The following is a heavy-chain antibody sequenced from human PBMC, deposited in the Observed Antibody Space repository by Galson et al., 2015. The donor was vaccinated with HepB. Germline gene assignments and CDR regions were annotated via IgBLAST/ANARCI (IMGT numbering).Heavy chain of an antibody. Sequence: SLRLSCAASGFTFSSYAMHWVRQAPGKGLEWVAVISYDGSNKYYADSVKGRFTISRDNSKNTLYLQMNSLRAEDTAVYYCARPHGGNSGEYFQHWGQGTLVTVSS. CDR3: ARPHGGNSGEYFQH. D-gene: IGHD4-23*01. V-gene: IGHV3-30-3*01. CDR2: ISYDGSNK. J-gene: IGHJ1*01. CDR1: GFTFSSYA.